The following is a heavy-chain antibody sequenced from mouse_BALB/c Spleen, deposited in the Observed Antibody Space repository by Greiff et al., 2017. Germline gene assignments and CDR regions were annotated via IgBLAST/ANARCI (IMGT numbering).Heavy chain of an antibody. Sequence: VQLKESGPELVKPGASVKISCKASGYSFTGYFMNWVMQSHGKSLEWIGRINPYNGDTFYNQKFKGKATLTVDKSSSTAHMELRSLASEDSAVYYCAREGGLYGYDEEVWFAYWGQGTLVTVSA. CDR2: INPYNGDT. CDR1: GYSFTGYF. D-gene: IGHD2-2*01. J-gene: IGHJ3*01. CDR3: AREGGLYGYDEEVWFAY. V-gene: IGHV1-20*02.